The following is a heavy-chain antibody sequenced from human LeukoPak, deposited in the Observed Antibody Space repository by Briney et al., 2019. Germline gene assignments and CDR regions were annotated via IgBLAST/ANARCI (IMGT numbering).Heavy chain of an antibody. CDR2: MNPNSGNT. CDR3: ARLRGYYMDV. CDR1: GYTFTIYD. Sequence: ASVKVSFTASGYTFTIYDINWVRQATGQGLEWMGWMNPNSGNTGYAQKFQGRVTMTRNTSISTAYMELSSLRSEDTAVYYCARLRGYYMDVWGKGTTVTISS. J-gene: IGHJ6*03. V-gene: IGHV1-8*01. D-gene: IGHD3-10*01.